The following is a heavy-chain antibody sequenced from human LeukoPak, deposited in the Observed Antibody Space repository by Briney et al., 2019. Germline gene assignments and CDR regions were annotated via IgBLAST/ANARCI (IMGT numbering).Heavy chain of an antibody. J-gene: IGHJ4*02. D-gene: IGHD6-19*01. V-gene: IGHV4-39*01. Sequence: PSETLSLTCTVSGGSISSSSYYWGWVRQPPVKGLEWIGTIYYSGSTYYNPSLKSRVTISVDTSKNQFSLKLSSVTAADTAVYYCARAVAGIFDYWGQGTLVTVSS. CDR1: GGSISSSSYY. CDR2: IYYSGST. CDR3: ARAVAGIFDY.